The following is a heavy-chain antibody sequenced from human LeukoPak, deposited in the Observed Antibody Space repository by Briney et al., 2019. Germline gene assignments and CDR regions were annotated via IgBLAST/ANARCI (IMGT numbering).Heavy chain of an antibody. CDR3: RFELEILIVDY. CDR1: GGSFSGYY. CDR2: INHSGST. V-gene: IGHV4-34*01. D-gene: IGHD1-7*01. J-gene: IGHJ4*02. Sequence: SETLSLTCAVYGGSFSGYYWSWIRQPPGKGLEWIGEINHSGSTNYNPSLKSRVTISVDTSKNQFSLKLSSVTAADTAVYYCRFELEILIVDYWGQGTLVTVSS.